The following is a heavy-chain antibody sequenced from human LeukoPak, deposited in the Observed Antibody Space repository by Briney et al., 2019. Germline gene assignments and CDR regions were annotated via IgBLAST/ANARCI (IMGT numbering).Heavy chain of an antibody. J-gene: IGHJ6*02. CDR3: ARGWYYYYGMDV. Sequence: GGSLRLSCAASGFTVSSDYMSWVRQAPGKGLEWVSVIYSGGSTYYADSVKGRFTISRDNSKNTLYLQMNSLRAEDTAVYYCARGWYYYYGMDVWGQGTTVTVSS. V-gene: IGHV3-66*01. CDR2: IYSGGST. CDR1: GFTVSSDY.